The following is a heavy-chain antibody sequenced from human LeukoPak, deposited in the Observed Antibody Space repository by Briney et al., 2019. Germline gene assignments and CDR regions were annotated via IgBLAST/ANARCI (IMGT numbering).Heavy chain of an antibody. CDR2: INHSGST. J-gene: IGHJ4*02. Sequence: SETLSLTCAVYGGSFSGYYWSWIRQPPGKGLEWIGEINHSGSTNYNPSLKSRVTISVDTSKNQFSLKLSSVTAADTAVYYCARRRRGIVVVTAIDYWGQGTLVTVSS. CDR1: GGSFSGYY. CDR3: ARRRRGIVVVTAIDY. D-gene: IGHD2-21*02. V-gene: IGHV4-34*01.